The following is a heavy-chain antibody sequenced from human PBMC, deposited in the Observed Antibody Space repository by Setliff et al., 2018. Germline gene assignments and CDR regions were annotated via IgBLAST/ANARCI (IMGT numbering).Heavy chain of an antibody. V-gene: IGHV4-34*01. Sequence: SETLSLTCTVYGASFSDYYWGWIRQPPGKGLEWIAEINHSGSTNYNPSLKSRVTISVDTSKNQFSLNLSSVTAADTAVYFCARDNPIVGATDYWGQGILVTVSS. CDR2: INHSGST. CDR1: GASFSDYY. D-gene: IGHD1-26*01. J-gene: IGHJ4*02. CDR3: ARDNPIVGATDY.